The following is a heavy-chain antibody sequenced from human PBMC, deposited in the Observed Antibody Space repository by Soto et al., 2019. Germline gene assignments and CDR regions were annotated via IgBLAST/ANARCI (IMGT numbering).Heavy chain of an antibody. CDR1: GFTFSTFG. Sequence: QLVESRGGVVPPGASLRLSCAASGFTFSTFGMHWVRHTPGKGLEWVAVISYDGNNKVYADSVKGRFTISRDNFKNTVDLVMNNLKVDDTAVYYCAKDLQAYGDYDYYCYGLDVWGQGATVSVSS. V-gene: IGHV3-30*18. CDR3: AKDLQAYGDYDYYCYGLDV. J-gene: IGHJ6*02. CDR2: ISYDGNNK. D-gene: IGHD4-17*01.